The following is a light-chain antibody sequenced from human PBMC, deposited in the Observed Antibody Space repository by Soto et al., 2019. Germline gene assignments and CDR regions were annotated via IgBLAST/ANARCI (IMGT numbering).Light chain of an antibody. CDR3: QQYNSDSGLT. Sequence: DIQMTQSPSTLSASVGDRVTITCRASQSISSWLAWYQQKPGKAPKLLIYTASSLESGVPSRFRGSGSGTEFTLTISSLQPDDFATYYCQQYNSDSGLTFGGGTKVEIK. J-gene: IGKJ4*01. CDR2: TAS. CDR1: QSISSW. V-gene: IGKV1-5*03.